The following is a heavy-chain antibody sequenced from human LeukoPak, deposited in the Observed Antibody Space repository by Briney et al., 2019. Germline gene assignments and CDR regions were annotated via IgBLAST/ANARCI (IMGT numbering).Heavy chain of an antibody. J-gene: IGHJ4*02. V-gene: IGHV3-48*01. CDR3: AKTAGIDY. CDR1: GFTFSSYS. D-gene: IGHD2-21*01. Sequence: GGSLRLSCAASGFTFSSYSMNWVRQAPGKGLEWVSYISSSSSTIYYADSVKGRFTISRDNSKNTLYLQMNSLRAEDTAVYYCAKTAGIDYWGQGTLVTVSS. CDR2: ISSSSSTI.